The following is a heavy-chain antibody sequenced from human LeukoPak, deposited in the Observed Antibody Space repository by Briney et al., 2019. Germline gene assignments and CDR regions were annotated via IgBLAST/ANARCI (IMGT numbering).Heavy chain of an antibody. D-gene: IGHD3-9*01. V-gene: IGHV4-61*02. CDR1: GGSISSGSYY. Sequence: SETLSLTCTVSGGSISSGSYYWSWIRQPAGKGLEWIGRIYTSGSTNYNPSLKSRVTISVDTSKNQFSLKLSPVTAADTAVYYCARTGAMGYDILTGYYNGYYYYYMDVWGKGTTVTVSS. J-gene: IGHJ6*03. CDR2: IYTSGST. CDR3: ARTGAMGYDILTGYYNGYYYYYMDV.